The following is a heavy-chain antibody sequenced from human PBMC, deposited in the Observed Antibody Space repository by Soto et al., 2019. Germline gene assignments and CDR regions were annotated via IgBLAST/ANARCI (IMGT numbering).Heavy chain of an antibody. CDR1: GGSISSGGYY. D-gene: IGHD3-22*01. J-gene: IGHJ5*02. CDR2: IYYSGST. V-gene: IGHV4-31*03. CDR3: ARTSYDSSGTAADP. Sequence: QVQLQESGPGLVKPSQTLSLTCTVSGGSISSGGYYWSWIRQHPGKGLEWIGYIYYSGSTYYNPSLKSRVTRSVDPSKAQFSLKLSSVTAADAAVYYCARTSYDSSGTAADPWGQGTLVTVSS.